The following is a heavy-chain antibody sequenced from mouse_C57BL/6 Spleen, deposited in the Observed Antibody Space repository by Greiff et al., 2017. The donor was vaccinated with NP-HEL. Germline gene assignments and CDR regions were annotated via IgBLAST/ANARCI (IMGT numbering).Heavy chain of an antibody. CDR3: TTLTGTEAMDY. D-gene: IGHD4-1*01. V-gene: IGHV14-4*01. CDR2: IDPENGDT. CDR1: GFNIKDDY. J-gene: IGHJ4*01. Sequence: EVQLQQSGAELVRPGASVKLSCTASGFNIKDDYMHWVKQRPEQGLEWIGWIDPENGDTEYASKFQGKATITADTSSNTAYLQLSSLTSEDTAVYYCTTLTGTEAMDYWGQGTSVTVSS.